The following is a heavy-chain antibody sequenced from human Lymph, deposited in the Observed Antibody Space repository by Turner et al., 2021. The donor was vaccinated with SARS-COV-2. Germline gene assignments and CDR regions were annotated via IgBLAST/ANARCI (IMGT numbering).Heavy chain of an antibody. CDR1: GFTFSSYS. J-gene: IGHJ4*02. D-gene: IGHD2-21*02. CDR3: ARGPPDFPYYFDY. CDR2: ITFTSSYI. V-gene: IGHV3-21*01. Sequence: DVQLVDSGGGLVKPGGSLRLSCAASGFTFSSYSMNWVRQAPGKGLEWVSSITFTSSYIYYADSVKGRFTNSRDNAKNSLDLQMNSLRAEDTAVYYCARGPPDFPYYFDYWGQGTLVTVSS.